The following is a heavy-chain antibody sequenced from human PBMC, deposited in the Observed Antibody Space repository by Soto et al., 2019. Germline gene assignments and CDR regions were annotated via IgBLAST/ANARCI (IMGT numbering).Heavy chain of an antibody. J-gene: IGHJ3*02. D-gene: IGHD6-19*01. CDR3: ATRVAVAGTEAFDI. CDR1: GYTLTELS. CDR2: FDPEDGET. V-gene: IGHV1-24*01. Sequence: ASVKVSCKVSGYTLTELSMHWVRQAPGKGLEWMGGFDPEDGETIYAQKFQGRVTMTEDTSTDTAYMELSSLRSEDTAVYYCATRVAVAGTEAFDIWGQGTMVTVSS.